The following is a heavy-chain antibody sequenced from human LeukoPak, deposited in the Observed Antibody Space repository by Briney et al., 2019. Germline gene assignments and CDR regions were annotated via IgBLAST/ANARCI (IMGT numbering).Heavy chain of an antibody. Sequence: GASVKVSCKASGYTFTSYGISWVRQAPGQGLEWMGWINFDSGGTNFAQKFQGRVTMTRDTSISTAFMELSGLTSDDTAVYYCARRGAAADTDHFDYWAQGTQVTVSS. V-gene: IGHV1-2*02. J-gene: IGHJ4*02. CDR1: GYTFTSYG. CDR2: INFDSGGT. CDR3: ARRGAAADTDHFDY. D-gene: IGHD6-13*01.